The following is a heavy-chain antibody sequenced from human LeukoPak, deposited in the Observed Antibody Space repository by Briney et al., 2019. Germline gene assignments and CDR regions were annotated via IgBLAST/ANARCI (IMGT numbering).Heavy chain of an antibody. D-gene: IGHD3-10*01. CDR2: ISAYNGNT. CDR3: ARDLKLTGYYGSGSYNFDY. Sequence: ASVNVSCKASGYTFTSYGISWVRQAPGQGLEWMGWISAYNGNTNYAQKLQGRVTMTTDTSTSTAYMELRSLRSDDTAVYYCARDLKLTGYYGSGSYNFDYWGQGTLVTVSS. V-gene: IGHV1-18*01. CDR1: GYTFTSYG. J-gene: IGHJ4*02.